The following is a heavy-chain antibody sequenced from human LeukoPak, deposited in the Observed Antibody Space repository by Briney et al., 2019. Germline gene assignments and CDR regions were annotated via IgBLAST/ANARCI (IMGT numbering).Heavy chain of an antibody. CDR2: IIPIFGTA. Sequence: SVKVSCKASGGTFSSYAISWVRQAPGQGPEWMGGIIPIFGTANYAQKFQGRVTITADESTSTAYMELSSLRSEDTAVYYCARDSAPYYDILTGYYQLDYWAREPWSPSPQ. D-gene: IGHD3-9*01. CDR1: GGTFSSYA. V-gene: IGHV1-69*01. J-gene: IGHJ4*02. CDR3: ARDSAPYYDILTGYYQLDY.